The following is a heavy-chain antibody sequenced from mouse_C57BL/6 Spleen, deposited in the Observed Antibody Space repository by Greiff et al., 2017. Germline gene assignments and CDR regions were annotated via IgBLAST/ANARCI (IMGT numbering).Heavy chain of an antibody. CDR2: IDPSDSYT. CDR1: GYTFTSYW. Sequence: QVQLQQPGAELVKPGASVKLSCKASGYTFTSYWMQWVKQRPGQGLEWIGEIDPSDSYTNYNQKFKGKATLTVDTSSSTAYMQLLSLTSEDSAVYYCARAVRGAWFAYWGQGTLVTVSA. J-gene: IGHJ3*01. CDR3: ARAVRGAWFAY. D-gene: IGHD2-2*01. V-gene: IGHV1-50*01.